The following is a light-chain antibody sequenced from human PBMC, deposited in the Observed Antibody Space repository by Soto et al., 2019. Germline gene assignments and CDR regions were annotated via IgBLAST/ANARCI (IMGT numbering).Light chain of an antibody. CDR1: QGIRSF. Sequence: DIQMTQSPTSLSASVGDTVTITCRASQGIRSFVAWYQQKPGKAPKLLIYAASTLQSGVPSRFSGSGSGTDFTLTINSLQPEDVATYSCQKYSSVPVFGPGTKVEIK. CDR2: AAS. V-gene: IGKV1-27*01. J-gene: IGKJ3*01. CDR3: QKYSSVPV.